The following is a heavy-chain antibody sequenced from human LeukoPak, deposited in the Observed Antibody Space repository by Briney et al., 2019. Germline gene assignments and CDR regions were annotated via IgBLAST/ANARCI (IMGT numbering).Heavy chain of an antibody. CDR3: ARSGSHDY. CDR1: GFTFPGYW. V-gene: IGHV3-7*05. D-gene: IGHD1-26*01. CDR2: IKSDGSEK. J-gene: IGHJ4*02. Sequence: GGSLRLSCAASGFTFPGYWMTWVRHPPGKGLEWVANIKSDGSEKYYVDSVKGRFTVSRDNAKNSLYLQMNSLRADDTAVYYCARSGSHDYWGQGTLVTVSS.